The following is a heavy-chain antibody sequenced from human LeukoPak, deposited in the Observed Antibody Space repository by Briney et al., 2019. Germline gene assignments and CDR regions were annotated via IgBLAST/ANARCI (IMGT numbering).Heavy chain of an antibody. V-gene: IGHV3-49*04. Sequence: GGSLRLSCTASGFTFGDYAMSWVRQAPGKGLEWVGFIRSKAYGGTTEYAASVKGRFTISRDDSKSIAYLQMNSLKTEDTAVYYCTIEGGYSGYDLPYYMDVWGKGTTVTISS. CDR1: GFTFGDYA. D-gene: IGHD5-12*01. J-gene: IGHJ6*03. CDR3: TIEGGYSGYDLPYYMDV. CDR2: IRSKAYGGTT.